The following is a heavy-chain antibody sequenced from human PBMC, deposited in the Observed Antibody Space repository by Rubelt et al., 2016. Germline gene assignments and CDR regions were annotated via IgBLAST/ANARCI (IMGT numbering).Heavy chain of an antibody. CDR1: YA. CDR3: AREAGSSGRAGWFDP. D-gene: IGHD3-22*01. V-gene: IGHV3-23*01. Sequence: YAMSWVRQAPGKGLECVSGISGGGGTTYYADSVKGRFTISRDNSKNTLYLQMNSLRVEDTAMYYCAREAGSSGRAGWFDPWGQGTLVTVSS. J-gene: IGHJ5*02. CDR2: ISGGGGTT.